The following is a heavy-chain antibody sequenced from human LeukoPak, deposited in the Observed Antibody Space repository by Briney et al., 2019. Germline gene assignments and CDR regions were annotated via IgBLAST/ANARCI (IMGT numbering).Heavy chain of an antibody. V-gene: IGHV3-64D*06. Sequence: GGSLTLSCSASGFTFSIYTMYWVRQAPGQGLEYISSIGGSGNGYSTYCADSVKGRFTLSRDNSKSTLYLQMSSLRTEDTAVYYCVKDFGRVLGTPDYWGQGTLVTVSS. CDR3: VKDFGRVLGTPDY. CDR2: IGGSGNGYST. D-gene: IGHD3-16*01. CDR1: GFTFSIYT. J-gene: IGHJ4*02.